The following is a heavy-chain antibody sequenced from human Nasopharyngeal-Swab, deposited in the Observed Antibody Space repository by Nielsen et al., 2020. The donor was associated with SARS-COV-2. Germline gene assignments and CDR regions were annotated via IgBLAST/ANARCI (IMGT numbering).Heavy chain of an antibody. D-gene: IGHD2-2*01. CDR2: IYYSGST. CDR3: AGGPFCTRCYFFSVRRPGEPVVFDY. V-gene: IGHV4-30-4*01. J-gene: IGHJ4*02. Sequence: TRYRSCTVSGGSISSGDYYWRWIRQPPGKGLEWNGYIYYSGSTYYNPSLKSRVTISVDTCKNHFSLKLSSVTDADTAVYYCAGGPFCTRCYFFSVRRPGEPVVFDYWGQGTLATVSS. CDR1: GGSISSGDYY.